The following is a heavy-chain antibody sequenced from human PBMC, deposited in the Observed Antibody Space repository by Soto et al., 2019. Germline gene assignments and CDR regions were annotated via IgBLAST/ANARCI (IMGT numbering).Heavy chain of an antibody. CDR1: GGSISSSNW. D-gene: IGHD3-10*01. CDR2: IYHSGST. Sequence: PSETLSLTCAVSGGSISSSNWWSWVRQPPGKGLEWIGEIYHSGSTNYNPSLKSRVTISVDKSKNQFSLKLSSVTAADTALYYCARSYMVRGVANWFDPWGQGTLVTVS. V-gene: IGHV4-4*02. CDR3: ARSYMVRGVANWFDP. J-gene: IGHJ5*02.